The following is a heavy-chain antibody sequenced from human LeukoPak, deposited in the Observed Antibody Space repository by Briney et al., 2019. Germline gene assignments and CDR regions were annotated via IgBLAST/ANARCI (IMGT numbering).Heavy chain of an antibody. J-gene: IGHJ6*02. CDR1: GFTFSSYG. D-gene: IGHD6-13*01. Sequence: GSLRLSCAASGFTFSSYGMHWGRQAPGKGLGWVAVISYDGSNKYYADSVKGRFTISRDNSKNTLYLQMNSLRAEDTAVYYCAKSAGRHIAKGYYYGMDVWGQGTTVTVSS. V-gene: IGHV3-30*18. CDR2: ISYDGSNK. CDR3: AKSAGRHIAKGYYYGMDV.